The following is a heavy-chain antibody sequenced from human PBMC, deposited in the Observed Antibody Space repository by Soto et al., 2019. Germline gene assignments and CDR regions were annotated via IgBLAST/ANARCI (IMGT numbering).Heavy chain of an antibody. V-gene: IGHV3-30*18. J-gene: IGHJ4*02. Sequence: QVQLVESGGGVVQPGRSLRLSCAASGFTFSSYGMHWVRQAPGKGLEWVAVISYDGSNKYYADSVKGRFTISRDNSKNTLYLQMNSLRAEDTAVYYCAKPQSIAVAGCFDYWGQGTLVTVSS. CDR3: AKPQSIAVAGCFDY. D-gene: IGHD6-19*01. CDR1: GFTFSSYG. CDR2: ISYDGSNK.